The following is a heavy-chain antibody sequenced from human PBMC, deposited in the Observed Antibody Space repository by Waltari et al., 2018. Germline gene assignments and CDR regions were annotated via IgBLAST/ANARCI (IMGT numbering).Heavy chain of an antibody. CDR1: GFTVSSNY. V-gene: IGHV3-53*02. CDR2: IYSGGST. CDR3: ASLEGSGSYPFDP. D-gene: IGHD1-26*01. J-gene: IGHJ5*02. Sequence: EVQLVETGGGLIQPGGSLRLSCAASGFTVSSNYISWVRQAPGKGLEWVSVIYSGGSTYYADSVKGRFTISRDNSKNTLYLQMNSLRAEDTAVYYCASLEGSGSYPFDPWGQGTLVTVSS.